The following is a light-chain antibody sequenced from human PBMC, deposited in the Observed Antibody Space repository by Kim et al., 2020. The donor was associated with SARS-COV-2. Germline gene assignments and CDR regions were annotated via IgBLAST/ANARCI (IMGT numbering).Light chain of an antibody. CDR3: QHYNIDPCT. J-gene: IGKJ1*01. Sequence: VSVGERLTISGPGSESISGWFAWYQQRPGKAPKLLIYVASSVKSGVPSRFSGRGCGTEYSLTISSLQPDDFATYYCQHYNIDPCTFGQGTKVEIK. CDR2: VAS. CDR1: ESISGW. V-gene: IGKV1-5*01.